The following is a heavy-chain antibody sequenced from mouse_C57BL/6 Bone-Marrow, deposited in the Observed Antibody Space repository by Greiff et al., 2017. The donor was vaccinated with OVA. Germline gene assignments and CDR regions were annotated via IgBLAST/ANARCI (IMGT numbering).Heavy chain of an antibody. J-gene: IGHJ1*03. Sequence: EVMLVESGGGLVQPGGSLKLSCAASGFTFSDYYMYWVRQTPEKRLEWVAYISNGGGSTYYPDTVKGRFTISSDNAKNTLYLQLSRLKSEDTAMYYCARQGYGYDLEYFDVWGTGTTVTVSS. CDR1: GFTFSDYY. D-gene: IGHD2-2*01. CDR3: ARQGYGYDLEYFDV. CDR2: ISNGGGST. V-gene: IGHV5-12*01.